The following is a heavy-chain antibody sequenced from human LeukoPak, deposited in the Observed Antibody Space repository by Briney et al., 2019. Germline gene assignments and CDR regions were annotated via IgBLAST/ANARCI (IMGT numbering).Heavy chain of an antibody. J-gene: IGHJ4*02. CDR2: INPNTGGA. CDR3: TRGRGITLVRGEDRG. Sequence: GASVKVSCKASGYTFSGYYLHWVRQAPGQGLEWMGWINPNTGGAHFAQKFQGRVTMTRDTSINTAYMELNSLRPDDTAVYYCTRGRGITLVRGEDRGWGQGTLVTVSS. CDR1: GYTFSGYY. V-gene: IGHV1-2*02. D-gene: IGHD3-10*01.